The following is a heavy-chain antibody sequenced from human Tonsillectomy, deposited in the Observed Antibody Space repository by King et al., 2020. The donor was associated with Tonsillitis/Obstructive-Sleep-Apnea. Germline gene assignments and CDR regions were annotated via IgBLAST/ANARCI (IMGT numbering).Heavy chain of an antibody. J-gene: IGHJ6*03. Sequence: QLVQSGAEVKKPGSSVKVSCQASGGTFSSYVISWGRQAPGQGPEWMGRIIPILGIANYAQRFQGRVTITADKSTSPAYMELSSLRSEDTAVYYCASGDIGRSLYDYYMDVWGKGTTVTVSS. D-gene: IGHD3-9*01. CDR1: GGTFSSYV. CDR2: IIPILGIA. CDR3: ASGDIGRSLYDYYMDV. V-gene: IGHV1-69*09.